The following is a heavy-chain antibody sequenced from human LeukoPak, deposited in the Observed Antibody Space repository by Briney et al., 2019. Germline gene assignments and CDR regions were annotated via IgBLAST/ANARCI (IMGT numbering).Heavy chain of an antibody. D-gene: IGHD6-19*01. V-gene: IGHV6-1*01. Sequence: PSQTLSLTCAISGDSFSSNSAAWSWIRQSPSRGLEWLGRTYYRSRWYNDYALSVKSRITINPDTSKNQFSLQLNSVTPEDTAVYYCVRGWPNFDYWGQGTLVTVSS. CDR1: GDSFSSNSAA. J-gene: IGHJ4*02. CDR3: VRGWPNFDY. CDR2: TYYRSRWYN.